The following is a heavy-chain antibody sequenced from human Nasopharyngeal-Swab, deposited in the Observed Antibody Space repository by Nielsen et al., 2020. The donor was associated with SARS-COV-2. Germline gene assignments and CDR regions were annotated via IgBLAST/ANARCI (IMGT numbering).Heavy chain of an antibody. CDR1: GFTFSRYA. D-gene: IGHD1-26*01. CDR2: ISYDGSSS. V-gene: IGHV3-30*04. Sequence: GESLKISCAASGFTFSRYAMHWIRLAPGKGLEWVAVISYDGSSSYYADSVKGRFIISRDNSKNTLYLRMNSLRAEDTAVYYCARGNGSYYLYIWDNWGQGTLGTVSS. CDR3: ARGNGSYYLYIWDN. J-gene: IGHJ4*02.